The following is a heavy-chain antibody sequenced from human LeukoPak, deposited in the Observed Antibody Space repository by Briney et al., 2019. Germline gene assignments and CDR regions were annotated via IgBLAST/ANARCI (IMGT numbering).Heavy chain of an antibody. CDR3: ARGYRYGELGP. V-gene: IGHV3-13*01. J-gene: IGHJ5*02. D-gene: IGHD4-17*01. CDR2: IGTAGDT. Sequence: GGSLRLSCAASGFTFSSYDMHWVRQATGKGLEWVSAIGTAGDTYYPGSVKGRFTISRENAKNSLYLQMNSLRAGDTAVYYCARGYRYGELGPWGQGTLVTVSS. CDR1: GFTFSSYD.